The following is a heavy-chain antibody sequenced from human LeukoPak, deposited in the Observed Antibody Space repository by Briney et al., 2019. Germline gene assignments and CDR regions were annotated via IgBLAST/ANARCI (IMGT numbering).Heavy chain of an antibody. J-gene: IGHJ3*02. CDR2: MDYSGST. V-gene: IGHV4-30-4*01. CDR3: ARTIFGVVKPDDPFDI. CDR1: GASISSGDYC. Sequence: SETLSLTWTVSGASISSGDYCWGWIRQPPGKGLEWIVYMDYSGSTYYYPSLKSRVPLSLHTSKNQLSLKLSSVTAADTAVYYCARTIFGVVKPDDPFDIWGQGTIVTVSS. D-gene: IGHD3-3*01.